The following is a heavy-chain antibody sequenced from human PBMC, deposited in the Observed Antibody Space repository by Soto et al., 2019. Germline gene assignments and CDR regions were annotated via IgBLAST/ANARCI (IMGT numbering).Heavy chain of an antibody. CDR2: IFHSGAT. CDR1: GASVSSGDW. V-gene: IGHV4-4*02. Sequence: PSETLSLTCAVSGASVSSGDWWTWVRQSPGKGPECIGEIFHSGATNYNPSLKSRVDISMDKSKNQFSLRLTSVTAADTAVYYCVRGYGTARRWFDFWGQGTLVTVSS. J-gene: IGHJ5*01. CDR3: VRGYGTARRWFDF. D-gene: IGHD5-18*01.